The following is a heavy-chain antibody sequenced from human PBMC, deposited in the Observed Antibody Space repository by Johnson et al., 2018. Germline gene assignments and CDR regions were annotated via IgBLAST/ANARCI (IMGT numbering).Heavy chain of an antibody. CDR1: GFTFGDYA. J-gene: IGHJ6*03. CDR3: TRCASVYYYSYMDV. V-gene: IGHV3-49*03. Sequence: VQLVESGGGLVQPGRSLRLSCTASGFTFGDYAMSWFRQAPGKGLEWVGFIRSKAYGGTTEYAASVKGRFNISRDDSKSIAYLQMNSLKTEDTAVYYCTRCASVYYYSYMDVGGKGTTVTVSS. CDR2: IRSKAYGGTT.